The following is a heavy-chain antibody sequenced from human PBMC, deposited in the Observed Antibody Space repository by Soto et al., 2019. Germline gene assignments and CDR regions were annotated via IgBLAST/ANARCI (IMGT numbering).Heavy chain of an antibody. J-gene: IGHJ6*02. CDR2: IIPIFGTA. CDR1: GGTFSSYA. CDR3: ASKGGSARYYYYGMDV. D-gene: IGHD5-12*01. V-gene: IGHV1-69*13. Sequence: SVKVSCKASGGTFSSYAISWVRQAPGQGLEWMGGIIPIFGTANYAQKFQGRVTITADESTSTAYMELSSLRSEDTAVYYCASKGGSARYYYYGMDVWGQGTTVTVSS.